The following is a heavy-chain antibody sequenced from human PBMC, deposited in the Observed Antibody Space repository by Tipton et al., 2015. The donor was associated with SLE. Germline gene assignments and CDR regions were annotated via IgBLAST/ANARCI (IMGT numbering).Heavy chain of an antibody. Sequence: TLSLTCVVSGDSISSYQWWSWVRQSPGKGLEWIGHIYHSGSTNYSPSLKSRVSISADTSKNQFSLKLRSVTAADTAVYYCARDVGGYNTGWFPYYFDYWGQGTLVTVSS. D-gene: IGHD2-8*02. CDR2: IYHSGST. J-gene: IGHJ4*02. CDR3: ARDVGGYNTGWFPYYFDY. V-gene: IGHV4-4*02. CDR1: GDSISSYQW.